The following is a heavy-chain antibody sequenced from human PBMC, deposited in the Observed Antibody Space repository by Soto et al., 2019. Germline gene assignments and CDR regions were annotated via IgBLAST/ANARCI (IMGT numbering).Heavy chain of an antibody. CDR2: ISAYNGNT. CDR1: GYTFTSYG. D-gene: IGHD2-15*01. Sequence: ASVKVSCKASGYTFTSYGISWVRQAPGQGLDWMGWISAYNGNTKYAQDRQGRVTMTTDTPTSTAYMELRSLRSDDTAVYYCARFSGGSYNTYYFYYGMDVWGQGTTVTVSS. V-gene: IGHV1-18*01. CDR3: ARFSGGSYNTYYFYYGMDV. J-gene: IGHJ6*02.